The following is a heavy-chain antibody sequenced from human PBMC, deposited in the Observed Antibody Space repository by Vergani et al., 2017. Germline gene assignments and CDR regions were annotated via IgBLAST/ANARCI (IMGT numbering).Heavy chain of an antibody. V-gene: IGHV3-30*18. CDR2: ISYDGSNK. J-gene: IGHJ4*02. CDR3: AKLWPGWGKGDPLFDY. D-gene: IGHD2-21*02. CDR1: GFTFSSYG. Sequence: QVQLVESGGGVVQPGRSLRLSCAASGFTFSSYGMHWVRQAPGKGLEWVAVISYDGSNKYYADSVKGRFTISRDNSKNTLYLQMNSLRAEDTAVYYCAKLWPGWGKGDPLFDYWGQGTLVTVSS.